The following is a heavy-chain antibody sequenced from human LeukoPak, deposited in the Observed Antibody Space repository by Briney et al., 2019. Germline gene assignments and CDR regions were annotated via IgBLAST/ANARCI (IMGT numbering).Heavy chain of an antibody. D-gene: IGHD3-10*01. Sequence: SETLSLTCAVYGGTFSGYYWSWIRQPPGRGLEWIGEINHSGSTNYNASLKSRVTISVDTSKNQFSLKLSSVTDADTAVYYCARRFPLYYYGSGRSYNWFDPWGQGTLVTVSS. CDR3: ARRFPLYYYGSGRSYNWFDP. J-gene: IGHJ5*02. CDR2: INHSGST. V-gene: IGHV4-34*01. CDR1: GGTFSGYY.